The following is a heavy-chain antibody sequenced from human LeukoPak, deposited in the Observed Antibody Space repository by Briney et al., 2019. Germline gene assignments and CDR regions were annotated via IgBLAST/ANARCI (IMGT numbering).Heavy chain of an antibody. CDR1: GFTFSSYA. CDR2: ISGSGGST. Sequence: GGSLRLSCAASGFTFSSYAMSWVRQAPGKGLEGVSAISGSGGSTYYADSVKGRFAISRDNSKNTLHLQMNSLRAEDTAVYYCASPGGVPTPDPWGQGTLVTVSS. V-gene: IGHV3-23*01. CDR3: ASPGGVPTPDP. J-gene: IGHJ5*02. D-gene: IGHD3-16*01.